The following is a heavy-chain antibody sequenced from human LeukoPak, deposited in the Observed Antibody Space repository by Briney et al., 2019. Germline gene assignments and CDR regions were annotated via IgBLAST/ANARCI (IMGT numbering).Heavy chain of an antibody. CDR3: AKDAERGFDYSNSLNY. V-gene: IGHV3-33*06. CDR2: IWSDASNT. CDR1: GFTFSHYG. D-gene: IGHD4-11*01. J-gene: IGHJ4*02. Sequence: PGGPLRLSCETSGFTFSHYGMHWVRQAPGAGLEWVAVIWSDASNTYYADSVKGRFTISRDNSRNTLYLQMSSLRAEDTAVYYCAKDAERGFDYSNSLNYWGQGTLLTVSS.